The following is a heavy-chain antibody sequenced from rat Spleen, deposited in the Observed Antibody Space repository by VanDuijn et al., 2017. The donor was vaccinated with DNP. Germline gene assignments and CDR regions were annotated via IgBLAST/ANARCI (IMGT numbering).Heavy chain of an antibody. Sequence: EVQLVETGGGSVQPGGSLKFSCVASGFTFSAYWMFWIRQAPGKGLEWVASINPDGGTTHYSDSVRGRFTISRDNAENTVYLQMNSLRSEDTSTYYCAKDLQWYAMDAWGQGTSVSVSS. V-gene: IGHV5-58*01. CDR2: INPDGGTT. CDR1: GFTFSAYW. D-gene: IGHD1-1*01. J-gene: IGHJ4*01. CDR3: AKDLQWYAMDA.